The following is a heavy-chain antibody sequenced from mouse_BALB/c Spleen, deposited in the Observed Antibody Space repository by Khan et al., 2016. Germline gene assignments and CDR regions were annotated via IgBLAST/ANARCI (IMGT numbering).Heavy chain of an antibody. J-gene: IGHJ4*01. Sequence: QVQLKESGPDLVAPSQSLSITCTVSGFSLTSYGVHWVRQPPGKGLEWLVVIWSDGSTTYNSALKSRLSISKDNSKSQVFLKMNSLQTDDTAMYYCARHDGYYYAMDYWGQGPSVTVSS. CDR2: IWSDGST. CDR1: GFSLTSYG. D-gene: IGHD2-3*01. CDR3: ARHDGYYYAMDY. V-gene: IGHV2-6-2*01.